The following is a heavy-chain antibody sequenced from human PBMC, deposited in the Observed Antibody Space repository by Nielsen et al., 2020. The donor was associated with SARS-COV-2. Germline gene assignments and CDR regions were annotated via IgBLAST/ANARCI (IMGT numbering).Heavy chain of an antibody. CDR3: ARETIDHTSSFIDF. J-gene: IGHJ4*02. Sequence: GGSLRLSCAASGFTFSNYAMHWVRQAPGKGLQWMAIISFDGTDHYADSVKGRFTISRDNSKNTIYLQMNSLKLEDTAVYFCARETIDHTSSFIDFWGQRTLVTVSS. CDR2: ISFDGTD. CDR1: GFTFSNYA. V-gene: IGHV3-30*04. D-gene: IGHD2-2*01.